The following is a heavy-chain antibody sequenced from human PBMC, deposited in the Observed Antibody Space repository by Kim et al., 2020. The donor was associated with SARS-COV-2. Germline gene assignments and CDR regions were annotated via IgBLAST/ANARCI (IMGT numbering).Heavy chain of an antibody. V-gene: IGHV3-21*01. Sequence: AHSVKGRFTISRDNAKNSLYLQMNSLRAEDTAVYYCARDHPLELSPKNDYWGQGTLVTVSS. J-gene: IGHJ4*02. D-gene: IGHD1-7*01. CDR3: ARDHPLELSPKNDY.